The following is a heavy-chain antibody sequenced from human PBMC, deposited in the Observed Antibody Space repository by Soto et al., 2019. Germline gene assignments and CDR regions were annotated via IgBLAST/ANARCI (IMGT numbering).Heavy chain of an antibody. Sequence: SVKVSCKASGGTFSSYTISWVRQAPGQGLEWMGRIIPILGIANYAQKFQGRVTITADKSTSTAYMELSSLRSEDTAVYYCARGYSGYDPRLGYYYYYMDVWGKGTTVTVSS. CDR3: ARGYSGYDPRLGYYYYYMDV. V-gene: IGHV1-69*02. D-gene: IGHD5-12*01. CDR1: GGTFSSYT. CDR2: IIPILGIA. J-gene: IGHJ6*03.